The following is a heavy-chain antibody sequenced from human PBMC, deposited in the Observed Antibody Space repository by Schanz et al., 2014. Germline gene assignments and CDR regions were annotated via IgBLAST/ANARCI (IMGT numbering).Heavy chain of an antibody. J-gene: IGHJ5*02. V-gene: IGHV1-46*01. CDR3: ARGPRGTSP. D-gene: IGHD3-10*01. Sequence: QLQLVQSGAEVKKPGSSVKVSCKLSGGIFSSYTISWMQQAPGQGLEWMGIINPSGGSTRYGQKFQDRLTMTREASTSTVQIELSSLGSEDTAEYCCARGPRGTSPWGQGTLVTVSS. CDR1: GGIFSSYT. CDR2: INPSGGST.